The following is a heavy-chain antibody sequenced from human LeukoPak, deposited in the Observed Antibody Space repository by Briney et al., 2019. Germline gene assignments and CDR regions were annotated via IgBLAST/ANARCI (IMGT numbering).Heavy chain of an antibody. CDR1: GFTFSSYG. CDR2: ISYDGTDK. CDR3: AKDQVEDTAMDYYYYMDV. J-gene: IGHJ6*03. Sequence: GGSLRLSCAASGFTFSSYGMHWVRQAPGKGLEWVAVISYDGTDKYYADSVKGRFTISRDNSKNTLYLQMNSLRVEGTAIYYCAKDQVEDTAMDYYYYMDVWGKGTTVTVSS. V-gene: IGHV3-30*18. D-gene: IGHD5-18*01.